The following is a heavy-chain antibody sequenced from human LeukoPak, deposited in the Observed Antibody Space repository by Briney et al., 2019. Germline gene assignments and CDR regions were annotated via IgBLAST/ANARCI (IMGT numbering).Heavy chain of an antibody. CDR3: ARDGGLAYCGGDCSNWFDP. V-gene: IGHV4-61*02. J-gene: IGHJ5*02. CDR1: GGSISSGSYY. Sequence: SETLSLTCTVSGGSISSGSYYWSWIRQPAGKGLEWIGRIYTSGSTNYNPSLKSRVTIPVDTSKNQFSLKLSSVTAADTAVYYCARDGGLAYCGGDCSNWFDPWGQGTLVTVSS. D-gene: IGHD2-21*01. CDR2: IYTSGST.